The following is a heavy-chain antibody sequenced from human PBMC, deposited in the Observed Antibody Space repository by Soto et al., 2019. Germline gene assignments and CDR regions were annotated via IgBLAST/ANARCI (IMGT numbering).Heavy chain of an antibody. CDR1: GFTFSSYD. Sequence: EVQLVESGGGVVQPGGSLRLSCAASGFTFSSYDMHWVRQATGKGLEWVSAIGTAGDTYYPGSVKGRFTISRENAKNSLYLQMNSLRAEETDVDYGTREVGATYAFDIWGQGTMVTVSS. CDR3: TREVGATYAFDI. J-gene: IGHJ3*02. V-gene: IGHV3-13*01. CDR2: IGTAGDT. D-gene: IGHD1-26*01.